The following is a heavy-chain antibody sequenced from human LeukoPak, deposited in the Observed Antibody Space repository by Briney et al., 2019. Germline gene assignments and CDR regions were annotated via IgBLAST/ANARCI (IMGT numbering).Heavy chain of an antibody. CDR1: GFTFSSYT. D-gene: IGHD2-15*01. J-gene: IGHJ4*02. CDR3: ARDLSTRYSVDY. CDR2: ISYDGSNK. V-gene: IGHV3-30-3*01. Sequence: PGGSLRLSCAASGFTFSSYTMHWVRQAPGKGLEWVAVISYDGSNKYYADSVKGRFTISRDSPKNTLFLQMNSLRAEDTAVYYCARDLSTRYSVDYWGQGTLVTVSS.